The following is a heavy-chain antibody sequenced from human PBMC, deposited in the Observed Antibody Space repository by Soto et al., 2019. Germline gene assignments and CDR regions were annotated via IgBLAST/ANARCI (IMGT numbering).Heavy chain of an antibody. CDR3: ASVRHDFWSGYYQNWFDP. Sequence: PSETLSLTCTVSGGSISSGDYYWSWIRQPPGKGLEWIGYIYYSGSTYYNPSLKSRVTISVDTSKNQFSLKLSSVTAADTAVYYCASVRHDFWSGYYQNWFDPWREGTLVTVSS. V-gene: IGHV4-30-4*01. CDR2: IYYSGST. D-gene: IGHD3-3*01. J-gene: IGHJ5*02. CDR1: GGSISSGDYY.